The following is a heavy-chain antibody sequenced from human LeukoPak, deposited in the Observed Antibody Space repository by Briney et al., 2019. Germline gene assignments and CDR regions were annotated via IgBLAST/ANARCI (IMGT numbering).Heavy chain of an antibody. J-gene: IGHJ4*02. V-gene: IGHV3-23*01. CDR3: LCSGSGHYYFDY. Sequence: GGSLRLSCAASGFTFSSYGMSWVRQAPGKGLEWVSAISGSGGSTYYADSVKGRFTISRDNSKNTLYLQMNSLRAEDTAVYYCLCSGSGHYYFDYWGQGTLVTVSS. CDR1: GFTFSSYG. D-gene: IGHD3-10*02. CDR2: ISGSGGST.